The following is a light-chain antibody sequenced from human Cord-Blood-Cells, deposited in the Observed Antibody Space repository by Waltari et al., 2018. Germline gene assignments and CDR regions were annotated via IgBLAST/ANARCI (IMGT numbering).Light chain of an antibody. CDR1: QSVSSSY. J-gene: IGKJ2*03. V-gene: IGKV3-20*01. Sequence: EIVLTQSPGTLSLFPGERAHLPCRASQSVSSSYLAWYPQKPGQAPRLLIYGASSRATGIPDRFSGSGSGTDFTLTISRLEPEDFAVYYCQQYGSSPYSFGQGTKLEIK. CDR2: GAS. CDR3: QQYGSSPYS.